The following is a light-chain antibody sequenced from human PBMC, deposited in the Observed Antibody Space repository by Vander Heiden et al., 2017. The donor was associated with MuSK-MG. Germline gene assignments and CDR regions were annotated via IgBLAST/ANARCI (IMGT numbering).Light chain of an antibody. CDR1: QGISSY. J-gene: IGKJ2*01. Sequence: IQFSQSPSFLSASVGDRVTITCRASQGISSYLAWYQQKPGKAPKLLIYAASTLQSGVPSRFSGSGSGTEFTLTISSLQPEDFATYYCQQRNSYPPLYTFGQGTKLEIK. V-gene: IGKV1-9*01. CDR3: QQRNSYPPLYT. CDR2: AAS.